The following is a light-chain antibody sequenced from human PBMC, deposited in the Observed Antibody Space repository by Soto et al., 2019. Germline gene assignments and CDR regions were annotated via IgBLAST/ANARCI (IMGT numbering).Light chain of an antibody. CDR3: QQHSNWYT. Sequence: EIVLTQSPATLSLSPGERATLSCRASQSVSTYLAWYQQKPGQAPRLLIYDASNRATGIPARFSGSGSGTDFTLTIGSLEPEDFAVYYCQQHSNWYTFGQGTKLEIK. J-gene: IGKJ2*01. CDR1: QSVSTY. V-gene: IGKV3-11*01. CDR2: DAS.